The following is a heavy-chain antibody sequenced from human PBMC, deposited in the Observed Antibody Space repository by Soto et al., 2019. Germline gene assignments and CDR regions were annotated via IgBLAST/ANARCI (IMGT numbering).Heavy chain of an antibody. CDR1: GFSFSRYA. V-gene: IGHV3-30-3*01. J-gene: IGHJ6*02. CDR2: ISYDGSNK. Sequence: QVQLVESGGGVVQPGRSLRLSCVVSGFSFSRYAMHWVRQAPGKGLEWVADISYDGSNKDYADSVKGRLTISGDNSKNTVYLQMNSLRAEDTAVYYCVRDQTYGDSPFGMDVWGQGTTVTVSS. CDR3: VRDQTYGDSPFGMDV. D-gene: IGHD4-17*01.